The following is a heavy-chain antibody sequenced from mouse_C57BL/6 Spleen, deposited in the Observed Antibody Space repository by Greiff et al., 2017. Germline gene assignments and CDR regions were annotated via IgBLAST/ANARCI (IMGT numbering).Heavy chain of an antibody. Sequence: QVHVKQPGAELVRPGSSVKLSCKASGYTFTSYWMDWVKQRPGQGLEWIGNIYPSDSETHYNQKFKDKATLTVDKSSSTAYMQLSSLTSEDSAVYYCASITTVSYWYFDVWGTGTTVTVSS. V-gene: IGHV1-61*01. CDR2: IYPSDSET. CDR3: ASITTVSYWYFDV. D-gene: IGHD1-1*01. J-gene: IGHJ1*03. CDR1: GYTFTSYW.